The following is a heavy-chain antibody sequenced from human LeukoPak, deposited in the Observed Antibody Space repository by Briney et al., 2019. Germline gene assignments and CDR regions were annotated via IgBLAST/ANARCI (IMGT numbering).Heavy chain of an antibody. CDR3: ARVVEVASTNKNYYYYYYMDV. J-gene: IGHJ6*03. V-gene: IGHV1-69*06. CDR2: IIPILGTS. D-gene: IGHD5-24*01. CDR1: GGTFNSYG. Sequence: GSSVKVSCKASGGTFNSYGIIWVRQAPGQGLEWMGGIIPILGTSNYAQKFQGRVTITADKSTSTAYMELSSLRSEDTAVYYCARVVEVASTNKNYYYYYYMDVWGKGTTVTVSS.